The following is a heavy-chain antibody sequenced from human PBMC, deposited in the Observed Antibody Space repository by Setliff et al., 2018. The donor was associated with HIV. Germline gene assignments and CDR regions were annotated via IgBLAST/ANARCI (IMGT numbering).Heavy chain of an antibody. Sequence: ASVKVSCKASGYTFTAYYIHWVRQAPGQGLEWMGRIDPTTGDTRYTRRFQGRVTMTRDTSISSVYMELSRLTSDDTALYYCARGGEGLANWGQGTLVTVSS. D-gene: IGHD3-16*01. CDR1: GYTFTAYY. V-gene: IGHV1-2*06. CDR2: IDPTTGDT. CDR3: ARGGEGLAN. J-gene: IGHJ4*02.